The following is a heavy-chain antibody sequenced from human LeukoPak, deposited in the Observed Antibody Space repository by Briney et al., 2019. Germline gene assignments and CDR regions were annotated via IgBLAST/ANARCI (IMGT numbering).Heavy chain of an antibody. CDR3: ARGRRDGYNYDAFDI. J-gene: IGHJ3*02. Sequence: GESLKISCKGSGYSFTSYWIGWVRQMPGKGLEWMGIIYPGDSDTRYSPSFQGQVTISADKSISTAYLQWSSLKASDTAMYYYARGRRDGYNYDAFDIWGQGTMVTVSS. D-gene: IGHD5-24*01. CDR2: IYPGDSDT. CDR1: GYSFTSYW. V-gene: IGHV5-51*01.